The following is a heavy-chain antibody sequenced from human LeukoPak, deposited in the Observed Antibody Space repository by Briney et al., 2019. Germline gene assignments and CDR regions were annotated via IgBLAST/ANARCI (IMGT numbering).Heavy chain of an antibody. V-gene: IGHV4-59*08. Sequence: SETLSLTCTVSGGSISSDYWSWIRQPPGKGLEWIGYIYHSGHTMSNPSLKSRVTISIDTSNNQFSLKLSSVTAADTAVYYCARRHGGGYDAFDIWGQGTMVTVSS. CDR1: GGSISSDY. D-gene: IGHD3-22*01. CDR3: ARRHGGGYDAFDI. J-gene: IGHJ3*02. CDR2: IYHSGHT.